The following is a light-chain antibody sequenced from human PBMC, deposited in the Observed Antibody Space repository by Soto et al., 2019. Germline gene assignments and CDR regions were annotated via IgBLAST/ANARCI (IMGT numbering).Light chain of an antibody. Sequence: AIQMIQSPSSLSASVGDRVTITCRASQGIRNDLGWYQQKPGKAPKLLIYATSILQSGVPSRFSGSGSGTDFTLTISSLQPEDFATYYCLQDYTYPRTFGQGTKVEIK. CDR3: LQDYTYPRT. CDR1: QGIRND. CDR2: ATS. V-gene: IGKV1-6*01. J-gene: IGKJ1*01.